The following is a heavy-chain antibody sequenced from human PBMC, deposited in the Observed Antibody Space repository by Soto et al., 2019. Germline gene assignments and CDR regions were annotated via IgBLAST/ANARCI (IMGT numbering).Heavy chain of an antibody. Sequence: DVQLVESGGGLVQPGRSLRLSCAASGFTFDDYAMHWVRQAPGKGLEWVSGISWNSGSIGYADSVKGRFTISRDNAKNSLYLQMNSLRAEDTALYYCAKDGMVRGTYYMDVWGKGTTVTVSS. V-gene: IGHV3-9*01. D-gene: IGHD3-10*01. J-gene: IGHJ6*03. CDR1: GFTFDDYA. CDR2: ISWNSGSI. CDR3: AKDGMVRGTYYMDV.